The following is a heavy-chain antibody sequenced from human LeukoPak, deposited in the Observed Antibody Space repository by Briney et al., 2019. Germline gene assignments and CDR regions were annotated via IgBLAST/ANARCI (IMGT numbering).Heavy chain of an antibody. CDR1: GFTFSNQD. V-gene: IGHV3-13*05. CDR3: ARGIRGPAGVWRSYYGMDV. D-gene: IGHD3-10*01. Sequence: GGSLRLSCAGSGFTSGFTFSNQDMHWVRQVPGKGLEWVSTIGTESDPFYPHSVKGRFTISRENAKNSLYLQMNSLRAEDTAVYYCARGIRGPAGVWRSYYGMDVWGQGTTVTVSS. CDR2: IGTESDP. J-gene: IGHJ6*02.